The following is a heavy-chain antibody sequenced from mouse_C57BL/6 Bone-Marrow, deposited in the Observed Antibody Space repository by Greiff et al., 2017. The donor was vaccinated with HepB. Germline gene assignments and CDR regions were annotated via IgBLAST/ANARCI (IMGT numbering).Heavy chain of an antibody. CDR2: IWSGGST. CDR1: GFSLTSYG. V-gene: IGHV2-2*01. Sequence: VQLQQSGPGLVQPSQSLSITCTVSGFSLTSYGVHWVRQSPGKGLEWLGVIWSGGSTDYTAAFISRLSISKDNSKSQVFFKMNSLQADDTAIYYCARMIYYYGSAWFAYWGQGTLVTVSA. J-gene: IGHJ3*01. D-gene: IGHD1-1*01. CDR3: ARMIYYYGSAWFAY.